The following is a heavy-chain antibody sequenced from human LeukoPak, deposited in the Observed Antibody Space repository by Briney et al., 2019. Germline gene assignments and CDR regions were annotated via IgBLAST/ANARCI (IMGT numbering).Heavy chain of an antibody. CDR2: FDPEDDEM. V-gene: IGHV1-24*01. CDR1: GNTLTEFH. CDR3: AREGSGSSQSPYYYYMDV. Sequence: ASVKVSCKVSGNTLTEFHMHWVRQAPGEGLEWMGGFDPEDDEMIYAQKFQGRVTMTEDTSTSTAYMELRSLRSDDTAVYYCAREGSGSSQSPYYYYMDVWGKGTTVTVSS. J-gene: IGHJ6*03. D-gene: IGHD3-22*01.